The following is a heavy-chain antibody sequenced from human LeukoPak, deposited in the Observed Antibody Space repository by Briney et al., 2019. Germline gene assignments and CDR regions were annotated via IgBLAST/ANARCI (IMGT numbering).Heavy chain of an antibody. CDR3: ARAVNGLTMVRGVRDYYYYMDV. V-gene: IGHV1-69*06. Sequence: GASVKVSCKASGDTFSSYAIGWVRQAPGQGLEWLGGIIPIFGTANYAQKFQGSFTITADKSTSTAYLELSSLRSEDTAVYFCARAVNGLTMVRGVRDYYYYMDVWGKGTTVTVSS. CDR1: GDTFSSYA. J-gene: IGHJ6*03. D-gene: IGHD3-10*01. CDR2: IIPIFGTA.